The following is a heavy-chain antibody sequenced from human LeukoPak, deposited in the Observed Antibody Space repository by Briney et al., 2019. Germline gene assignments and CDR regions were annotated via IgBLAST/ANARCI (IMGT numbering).Heavy chain of an antibody. J-gene: IGHJ4*02. CDR2: IYTSGST. D-gene: IGHD6-19*01. CDR3: ARGRIAVAQDY. V-gene: IGHV4-61*02. Sequence: SETLSLTCTGSGGSISSGSYYWSWIRQPAGKGLEWIGRIYTSGSTNYNPSLKSRVTISVDTSKNQFSLKLSSVTAADTAVYYCARGRIAVAQDYWGQGTLVTVSS. CDR1: GGSISSGSYY.